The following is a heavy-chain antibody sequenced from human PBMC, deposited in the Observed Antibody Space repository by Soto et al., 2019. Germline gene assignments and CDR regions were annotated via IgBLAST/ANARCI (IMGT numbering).Heavy chain of an antibody. Sequence: QVQLVESGGGVVQPGRSLRLSCAASAFTFSHFAMHWVRQAPGKGLEWVAGISYDRNNKYYVDSVKGRFTISRDNSKNTLFLQIDGLRPEDTAVYYCAKDGLPAARPYYMDVWGKGTTVTVSS. CDR3: AKDGLPAARPYYMDV. D-gene: IGHD2-2*01. CDR1: AFTFSHFA. V-gene: IGHV3-30*18. J-gene: IGHJ6*03. CDR2: ISYDRNNK.